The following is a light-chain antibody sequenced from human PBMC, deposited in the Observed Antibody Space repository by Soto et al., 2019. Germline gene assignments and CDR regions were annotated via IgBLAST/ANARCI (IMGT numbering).Light chain of an antibody. V-gene: IGLV2-14*01. Sequence: QSVLTQPASMSGSPGQSITISCTGTSSDIGGYNYISWYQQLPGKSPKFIIYDVRNRPSGVSNRFSSSRSGNTASLTISGLQTEDEADYYCSSYTSSSTVIFGGGTELTVL. CDR1: SSDIGGYNY. CDR3: SSYTSSSTVI. J-gene: IGLJ2*01. CDR2: DVR.